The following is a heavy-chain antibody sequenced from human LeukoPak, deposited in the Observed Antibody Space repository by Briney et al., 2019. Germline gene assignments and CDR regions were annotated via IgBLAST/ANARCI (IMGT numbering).Heavy chain of an antibody. V-gene: IGHV3-21*01. J-gene: IGHJ3*02. Sequence: GGSLRLSCAASGFTFSSYSMNWVRQAPGKGLEWVSSISSSSSYIYYADSVKGRFTISRDNAKNSLYLQMNSLRAEDTAVYYCARAVTIKKDAASDIWGQGTMVTVSS. CDR2: ISSSSSYI. CDR1: GFTFSSYS. CDR3: ARAVTIKKDAASDI. D-gene: IGHD4-17*01.